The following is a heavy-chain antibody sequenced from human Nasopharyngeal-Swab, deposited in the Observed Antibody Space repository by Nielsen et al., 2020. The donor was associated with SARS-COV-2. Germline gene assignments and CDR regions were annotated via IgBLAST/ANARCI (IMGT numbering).Heavy chain of an antibody. CDR3: ARDFGAPSSSWYDGDWFDP. CDR2: ISSSGSTI. Sequence: GESLKISCAASGFTFSDYYMSWIRQAPGKGLEWVSYISSSGSTIYYADSVKGRFTISRDNAENSLYLQMNSLRAEDTAVYYCARDFGAPSSSWYDGDWFDPWGQGTLVTVSS. CDR1: GFTFSDYY. D-gene: IGHD6-13*01. V-gene: IGHV3-11*01. J-gene: IGHJ5*02.